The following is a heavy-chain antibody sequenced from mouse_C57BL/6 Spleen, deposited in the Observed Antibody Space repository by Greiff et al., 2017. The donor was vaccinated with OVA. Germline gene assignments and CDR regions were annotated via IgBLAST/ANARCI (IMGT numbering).Heavy chain of an antibody. CDR2: INPNNGGT. J-gene: IGHJ2*01. CDR1: GYTFTDYY. V-gene: IGHV1-26*01. D-gene: IGHD2-3*01. CDR3: AADGFYFDY. Sequence: EVQLQQSGPELVKPGASVKISCKASGYTFTDYYMTWVKQSHGKSLEWIGDINPNNGGTSYNQKFKGKATLTVDKSSSTAYMELRSLTSEDSAVYYCAADGFYFDYWGQGTTLTVSS.